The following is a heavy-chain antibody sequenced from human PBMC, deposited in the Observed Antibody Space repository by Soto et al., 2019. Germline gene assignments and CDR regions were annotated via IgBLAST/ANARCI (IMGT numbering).Heavy chain of an antibody. CDR3: ARQGMPAKEGIAAAGIDY. D-gene: IGHD6-13*01. V-gene: IGHV4-39*01. CDR1: GGSISSSSYY. Sequence: PSETLSLTCTVSGGSISSSSYYWGWIRQPPGKGLEWIGSIYYSGSTYYNPSLKSRVTISVDTSKNQFSLKLSSVTAADTAVYYCARQGMPAKEGIAAAGIDYWGQGTRVTAPS. J-gene: IGHJ4*02. CDR2: IYYSGST.